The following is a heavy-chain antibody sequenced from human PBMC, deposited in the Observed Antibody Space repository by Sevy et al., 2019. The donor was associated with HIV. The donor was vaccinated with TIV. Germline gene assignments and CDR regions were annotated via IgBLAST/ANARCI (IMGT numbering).Heavy chain of an antibody. CDR2: IYYSGRT. J-gene: IGHJ6*02. Sequence: SETLSLTCTVSDDSISGYYWSWIRQPPGKGLEWIGYIYYSGRTNYNPSLKSRATISADMSTNHFSLKLSSVTAADTAVYYCARTTPYSYYGMDVWGQGTTVTVSS. CDR3: ARTTPYSYYGMDV. D-gene: IGHD4-17*01. CDR1: DDSISGYY. V-gene: IGHV4-59*01.